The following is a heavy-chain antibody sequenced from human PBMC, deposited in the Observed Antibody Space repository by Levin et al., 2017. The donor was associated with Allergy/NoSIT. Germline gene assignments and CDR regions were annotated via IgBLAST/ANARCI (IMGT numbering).Heavy chain of an antibody. V-gene: IGHV3-23*01. Sequence: GGSLRLSCAASGFIFSNFGMRWVRQAPGKGLEWVSGISGRGDRTLYADSVKGRFTIPRDNPKNTPFLQMSSLRAEDTAVYYCAKAIDFGDNYYSDYWGQGSLVTVSS. CDR2: ISGRGDRT. CDR1: GFIFSNFG. CDR3: AKAIDFGDNYYSDY. J-gene: IGHJ4*02. D-gene: IGHD4-17*01.